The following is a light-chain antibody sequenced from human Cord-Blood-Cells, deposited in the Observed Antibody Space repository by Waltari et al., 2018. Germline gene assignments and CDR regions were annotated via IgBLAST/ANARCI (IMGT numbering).Light chain of an antibody. V-gene: IGKV2-28*01. CDR1: QSLLHSNGYNY. J-gene: IGKJ5*01. CDR2: LGS. CDR3: MQALQTPH. Sequence: DIVMTQSPLSLPVTPGEPASISCRSSQSLLHSNGYNYLDWYLQKPGPSPQLLVYLGSNRAAGVPERCSGSGSGTDFTLKISRVEAEDVGVYYCMQALQTPHFGQGTRLEIK.